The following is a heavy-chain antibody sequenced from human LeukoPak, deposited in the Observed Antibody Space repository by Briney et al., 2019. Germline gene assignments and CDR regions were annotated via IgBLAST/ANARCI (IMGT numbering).Heavy chain of an antibody. J-gene: IGHJ4*02. D-gene: IGHD3-22*01. Sequence: SETLSLTCTVSGGSISSYYWCWIRQPPGKGLEWIGYIYYSGSTNYNPSLKSRVTISVDTSKNQFSLKLSSVTAADTAVYYCARVKRAGYYDNSGYSPLDYWGQGTLVTVSS. CDR3: ARVKRAGYYDNSGYSPLDY. CDR2: IYYSGST. CDR1: GGSISSYY. V-gene: IGHV4-59*01.